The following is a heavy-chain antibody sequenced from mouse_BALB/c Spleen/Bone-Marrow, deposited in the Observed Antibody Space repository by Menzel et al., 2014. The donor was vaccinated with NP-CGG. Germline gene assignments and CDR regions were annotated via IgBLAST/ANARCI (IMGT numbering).Heavy chain of an antibody. CDR1: GFDFSKYW. Sequence: EVMLVESGGGLVQPGGSLKLSCAASGFDFSKYWMSWVRQAPGKGLEWIVEINPYSSTINYTPSLKDKFIISRDNAKNTLYLQMSKVRSEDTALYCCARLGYYGWFAYWGQGTLVTVSA. D-gene: IGHD2-3*01. V-gene: IGHV4-1*02. CDR3: ARLGYYGWFAY. J-gene: IGHJ3*01. CDR2: INPYSSTI.